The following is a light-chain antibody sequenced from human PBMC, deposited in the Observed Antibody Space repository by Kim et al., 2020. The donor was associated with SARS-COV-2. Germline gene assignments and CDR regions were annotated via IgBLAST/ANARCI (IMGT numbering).Light chain of an antibody. Sequence: ASVGDRVTITCRASQDISHFLAWFQHKPGEAPQSLIYAASNLQSGVPSRFSGSGSGTDFTIIISSLQPEDFATYYCQQYKTYPITFGQGTRLEIK. J-gene: IGKJ5*01. CDR1: QDISHF. V-gene: IGKV1-16*01. CDR3: QQYKTYPIT. CDR2: AAS.